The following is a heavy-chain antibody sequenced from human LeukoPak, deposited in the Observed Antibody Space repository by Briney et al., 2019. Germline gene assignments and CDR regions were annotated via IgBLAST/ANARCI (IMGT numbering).Heavy chain of an antibody. CDR1: GYSFSTYD. Sequence: ASVKVSCKASGYSFSTYDMSWVRQAPGQGLEWMGWISTGDGSTKFAQKFQGRVTMTTDTSTSTAYMGLWSLRSDDTAVYYCARDDSGYVPYWGQGTLVTVSS. CDR3: ARDDSGYVPY. CDR2: ISTGDGST. V-gene: IGHV1-18*01. D-gene: IGHD5-12*01. J-gene: IGHJ4*02.